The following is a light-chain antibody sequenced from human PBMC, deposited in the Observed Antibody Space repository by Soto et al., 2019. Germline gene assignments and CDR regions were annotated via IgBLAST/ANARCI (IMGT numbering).Light chain of an antibody. CDR3: QQRSNWPT. CDR1: HSVINS. CDR2: DVS. Sequence: ELVLPQSPRTLCLSAGERGAISCRASHSVINSLAWYQQNPFQPPRLLIYDVSNRATGIPARFSGSGYGTDFTLTISSLEPEDFAVYYCQQRSNWPTFGQGTRLEI. J-gene: IGKJ5*01. V-gene: IGKV3-11*01.